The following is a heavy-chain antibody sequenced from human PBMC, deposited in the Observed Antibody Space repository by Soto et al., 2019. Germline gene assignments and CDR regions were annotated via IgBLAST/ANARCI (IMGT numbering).Heavy chain of an antibody. CDR1: GFTFSSYA. Sequence: EVQLLESGGGLVQPGGSLRLSCAASGFTFSSYAMSWVRQAPGKGLEWVSAISGSGGSTYYADSVKGRFTISRDNSKNTLYLQMNSLRAEDTAVCYCAAQGRITMIVVVITSLDYWGQGTLVTVSS. CDR2: ISGSGGST. D-gene: IGHD3-22*01. CDR3: AAQGRITMIVVVITSLDY. J-gene: IGHJ4*02. V-gene: IGHV3-23*01.